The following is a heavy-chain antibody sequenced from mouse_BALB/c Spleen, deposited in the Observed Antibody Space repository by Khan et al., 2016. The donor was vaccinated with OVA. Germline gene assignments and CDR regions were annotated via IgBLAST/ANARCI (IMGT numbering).Heavy chain of an antibody. CDR2: IWGGGST. D-gene: IGHD2-14*01. CDR1: GFSLSRYN. V-gene: IGHV2-6-4*01. Sequence: QVQLKESGPGLVAPSQSLSITCTVSGFSLSRYNIHWVRQPPGKGLEWLGMIWGGGSTDYNSDLKSRLSISKDNSKGHVFLKMHSPQTDDTAMYYGARAYYRDDGYYAMDYWGQGTLVTVSA. J-gene: IGHJ4*01. CDR3: ARAYYRDDGYYAMDY.